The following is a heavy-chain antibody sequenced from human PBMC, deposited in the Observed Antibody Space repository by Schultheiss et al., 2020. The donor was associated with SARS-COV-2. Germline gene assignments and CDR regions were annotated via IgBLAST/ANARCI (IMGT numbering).Heavy chain of an antibody. CDR3: ARGVEQLWHHYYYYGMDV. D-gene: IGHD6-6*01. Sequence: ASVKVSCKASGYTFTSYGISWVRQAPGQGLEWMGWISAYNGNTNYAQKFQGRVTITRNTSISTAYMELSRLRSEYTAVYYCARGVEQLWHHYYYYGMDVWGQGTTVTVSS. V-gene: IGHV1-18*01. J-gene: IGHJ6*02. CDR1: GYTFTSYG. CDR2: ISAYNGNT.